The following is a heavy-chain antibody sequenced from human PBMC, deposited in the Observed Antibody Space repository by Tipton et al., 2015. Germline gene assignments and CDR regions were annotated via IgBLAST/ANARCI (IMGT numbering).Heavy chain of an antibody. CDR1: AYSITSDYY. CDR2: ISHSGNT. CDR3: ACQDYDSLTRDYQTVDY. D-gene: IGHD3-9*01. V-gene: IGHV4-38-2*01. Sequence: TLSLTCAVSAYSITSDYYWGWIRQPPGKGLEWIGSISHSGNTYYNPSLKSRVTMSRDTSKNQFSLKLTSVTAADTAVYHCACQDYDSLTRDYQTVDYWGQGTLVTVSS. J-gene: IGHJ4*02.